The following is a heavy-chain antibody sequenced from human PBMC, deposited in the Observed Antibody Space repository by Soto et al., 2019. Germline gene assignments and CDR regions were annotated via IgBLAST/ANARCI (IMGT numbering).Heavy chain of an antibody. Sequence: QVQLVQSGAEEKKPGASVKVSCKASGYTFTSYAMHSVRQAPGQRLEWMGWINTGNGNTKYSQKFQGRVTITRDTSASTAYMELNSLRSDDTAVYYCASQDYYDSRGYIYWGQGTLVTVSS. CDR1: GYTFTSYA. V-gene: IGHV1-3*04. CDR3: ASQDYYDSRGYIY. D-gene: IGHD3-22*01. CDR2: INTGNGNT. J-gene: IGHJ4*02.